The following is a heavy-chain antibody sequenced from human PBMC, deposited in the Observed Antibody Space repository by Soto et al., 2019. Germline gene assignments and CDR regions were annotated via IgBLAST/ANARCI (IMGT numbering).Heavy chain of an antibody. CDR2: ISYDGSNK. V-gene: IGHV3-30-3*01. Sequence: QVQLVESGGGVVQPGRSLRLSCAASGFTFSSYAMHWVRQAPGKGLEWVAVISYDGSNKYSADSVKGRFTISRDNSKNTLYLQRNSLRAEDTAVYYCARASSGWYKDAFDIWGQGTMGTVSS. CDR3: ARASSGWYKDAFDI. CDR1: GFTFSSYA. J-gene: IGHJ3*02. D-gene: IGHD6-19*01.